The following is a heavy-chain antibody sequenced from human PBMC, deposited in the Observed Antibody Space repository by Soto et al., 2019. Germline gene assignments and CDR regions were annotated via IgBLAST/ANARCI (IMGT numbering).Heavy chain of an antibody. V-gene: IGHV3-30*18. CDR3: VKGGYKTGWPPFDH. CDR2: ISDDGKTQ. CDR1: RFRFSAYG. Sequence: QVKLVESVGAVVQSGRSLRLSCTASRFRFSAYGMHWVRQAPGKGLEWVALISDDGKTQFFTDSVEGRFTISRDNSRNTLYLHMNSLRPEDTAVYYCVKGGYKTGWPPFDHWGHGTRVTVSS. J-gene: IGHJ4*01. D-gene: IGHD6-19*01.